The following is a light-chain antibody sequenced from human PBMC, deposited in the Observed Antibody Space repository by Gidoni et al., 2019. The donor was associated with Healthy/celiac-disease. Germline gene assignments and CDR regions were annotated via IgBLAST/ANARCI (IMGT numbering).Light chain of an antibody. Sequence: QPPSVSGSPGQSVTISCTGTSSDVGSYNRVSWYQQPPGTAPKLMIYEVSNRPSGVPDRFSGSKSGNTASLTISGLQAEDEADYYCSSYTSSSTWVFGGGTKLTVL. V-gene: IGLV2-18*02. CDR3: SSYTSSSTWV. CDR1: SSDVGSYNR. CDR2: EVS. J-gene: IGLJ3*02.